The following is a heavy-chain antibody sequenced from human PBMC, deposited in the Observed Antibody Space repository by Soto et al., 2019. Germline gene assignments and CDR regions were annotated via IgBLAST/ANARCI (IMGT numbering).Heavy chain of an antibody. V-gene: IGHV3-74*01. J-gene: IGHJ5*02. CDR3: VGSCRGTGGCFDP. CDR2: INSDGSST. CDR1: GFTISSHW. Sequence: EVQLVESGGGLVQPGGSLRLSCVASGFTISSHWMHWVRQAPGKGLVWVSRINSDGSSTSYADSVKGRFIISRDNAKKTLYWQVTILRGEVTAVYYCVGSCRGTGGCFDPWGQGALVAVSS. D-gene: IGHD2-15*01.